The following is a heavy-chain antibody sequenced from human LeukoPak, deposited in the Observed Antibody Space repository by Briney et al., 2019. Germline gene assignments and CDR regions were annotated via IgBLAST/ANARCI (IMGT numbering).Heavy chain of an antibody. Sequence: SKTLSLTCTVSGGSISSGDYYWSWIRQPPGKGLEWIGYIYYSRSTYYNPSLKSRVTISVDTSKNQFSLKLSSVTAADTAVYYCAYYDFWSGDPAFDIWGPGTMVTVSS. CDR1: GGSISSGDYY. J-gene: IGHJ3*02. CDR2: IYYSRST. CDR3: AYYDFWSGDPAFDI. V-gene: IGHV4-30-4*08. D-gene: IGHD3-3*01.